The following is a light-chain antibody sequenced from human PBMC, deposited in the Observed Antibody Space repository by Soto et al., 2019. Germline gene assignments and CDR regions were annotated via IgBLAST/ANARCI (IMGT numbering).Light chain of an antibody. Sequence: DIQMTQSPSTLSASVGDSVTITCRASQSISPWLAWYQQKPGKAPTLLIYKASSLEGGVPSRFSGSASGTDFNITISSLQPDDFATYYCQQYNTYPLTFGGGTTVEIK. CDR2: KAS. CDR3: QQYNTYPLT. J-gene: IGKJ4*01. V-gene: IGKV1-5*03. CDR1: QSISPW.